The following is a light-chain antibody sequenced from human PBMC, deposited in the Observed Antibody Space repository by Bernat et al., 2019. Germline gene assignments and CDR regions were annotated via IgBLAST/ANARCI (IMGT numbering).Light chain of an antibody. J-gene: IGLJ3*02. CDR3: YSTDSSTTHRV. CDR2: EDN. CDR1: ALANTY. V-gene: IGLV3-10*01. Sequence: SYELTQSPSVSVSPGQTARITCSGDALANTYVYWYQQKSGQAPVLVIYEDNKRPSGITERFSGSSPGALATLTIAGAQVEDEADYYCYSTDSSTTHRVFGGGTKLTVL.